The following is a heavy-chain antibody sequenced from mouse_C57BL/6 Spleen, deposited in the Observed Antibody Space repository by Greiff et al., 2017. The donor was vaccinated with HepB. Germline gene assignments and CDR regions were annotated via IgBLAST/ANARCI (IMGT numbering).Heavy chain of an antibody. Sequence: ESGPELVKPGASVKISCKASGYAFSSSWMNWVKQRPGKGLEWIGRIYPGDGDTNYNGKFKGKATLTADKSSSTAYMQLSSLTSEDSAVYFCARHSYYGSSYWYFDVWGTGTTVTVSS. CDR2: IYPGDGDT. V-gene: IGHV1-82*01. J-gene: IGHJ1*03. CDR1: GYAFSSSW. D-gene: IGHD1-1*01. CDR3: ARHSYYGSSYWYFDV.